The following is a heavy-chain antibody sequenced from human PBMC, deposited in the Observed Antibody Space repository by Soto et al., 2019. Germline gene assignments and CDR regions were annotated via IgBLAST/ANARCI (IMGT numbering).Heavy chain of an antibody. CDR2: VGTGGTA. CDR3: VPYIPAAGTRYCQH. Sequence: EVQLLESGGGLVQPGGSRRLSCAPSGFTFTSYAMSWVPQAPGKGLEWVSAVGTGGTAYYADSVKGRFTTSRENSKNTLYLQMNSLRGEDTAVYYCVPYIPAAGTRYCQHWGQGTLVTVSS. D-gene: IGHD6-13*01. V-gene: IGHV3-23*01. CDR1: GFTFTSYA. J-gene: IGHJ1*01.